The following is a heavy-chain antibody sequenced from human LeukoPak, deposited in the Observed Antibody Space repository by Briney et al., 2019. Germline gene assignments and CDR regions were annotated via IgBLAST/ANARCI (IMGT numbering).Heavy chain of an antibody. CDR2: ISYDGSNK. V-gene: IGHV3-30*04. J-gene: IGHJ4*02. Sequence: GGSLRLSCAASGFTFSSYAMHWVHQAPGKGLEWVAVISYDGSNKYYADSVKGRFTISRDNSKNTLYLQMNSLRAEDTAVYYCAKVGSSYYGSGSYSYYFDYWGQGTLVTVSS. CDR1: GFTFSSYA. D-gene: IGHD3-10*01. CDR3: AKVGSSYYGSGSYSYYFDY.